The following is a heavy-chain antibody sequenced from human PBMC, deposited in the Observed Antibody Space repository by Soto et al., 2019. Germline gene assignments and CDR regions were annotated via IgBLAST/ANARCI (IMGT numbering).Heavy chain of an antibody. D-gene: IGHD3-16*01. CDR2: VSNEGSIQ. V-gene: IGHV3-30*18. J-gene: IGHJ4*02. Sequence: QVQLVESGGSVVQPGGSLRLSCAASGFSFSSYGIHWVRQAPGKGLEWVAVVSNEGSIQYYADSVKGRFTISRDNSENTVFLQMNSLRSEDTAVYYCAKEGGTLGTSASYGFDYWGQGSRVTVSS. CDR1: GFSFSSYG. CDR3: AKEGGTLGTSASYGFDY.